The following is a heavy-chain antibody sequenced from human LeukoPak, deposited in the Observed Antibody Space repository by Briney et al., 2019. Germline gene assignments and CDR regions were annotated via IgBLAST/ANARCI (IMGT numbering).Heavy chain of an antibody. Sequence: PGGSLRLSCAASGFTFSSYAMSWVRQAPGKGLEWVSAISGSGGSTYYADSVKGRFTISRDNSKNTLYLQMSSLRAEDTAVYYCAKDPTWGGLYYFDYWGQGTLVTVSS. V-gene: IGHV3-23*01. CDR2: ISGSGGST. CDR1: GFTFSSYA. D-gene: IGHD3-16*01. J-gene: IGHJ4*02. CDR3: AKDPTWGGLYYFDY.